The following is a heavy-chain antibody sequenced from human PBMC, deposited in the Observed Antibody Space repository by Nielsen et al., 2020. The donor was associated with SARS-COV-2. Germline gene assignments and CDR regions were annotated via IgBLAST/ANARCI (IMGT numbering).Heavy chain of an antibody. V-gene: IGHV3-30*04. Sequence: GESLKISCAASGFTFSSYAMHWVRQAPGKGLEWVAVISYDGSNKYYAGSVKGRFTISRDNSKNTLYLQMNSLRAEDTAVYYCARAGGEVWGQGTLVTVSS. CDR2: ISYDGSNK. CDR1: GFTFSSYA. D-gene: IGHD3-16*01. CDR3: ARAGGEV. J-gene: IGHJ4*01.